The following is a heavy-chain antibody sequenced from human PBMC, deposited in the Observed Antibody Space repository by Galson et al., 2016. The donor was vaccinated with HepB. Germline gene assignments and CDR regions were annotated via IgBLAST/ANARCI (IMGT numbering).Heavy chain of an antibody. CDR2: ISNSDETT. V-gene: IGHV3-11*01. Sequence: SLRLSCAASGFTFRDYYMSWVRQAPGKGLEWVAYISNSDETTYYADSVKGRFTISRDNAKNSLYLQMRSLRAEDTAVYFCARDSYHWDWGQGTLGTVSS. CDR3: ARDSYHWD. J-gene: IGHJ4*02. D-gene: IGHD1-1*01. CDR1: GFTFRDYY.